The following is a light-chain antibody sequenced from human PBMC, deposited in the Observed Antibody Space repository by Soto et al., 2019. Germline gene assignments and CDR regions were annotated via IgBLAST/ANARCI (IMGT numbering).Light chain of an antibody. J-gene: IGLJ2*01. CDR3: CSYTSSSTYVV. Sequence: QSVLTQPASVSGSPGQSITISCTGTSSDVGGYNYVSWYQQHQGKAPKLMIYDVSNRPSGVSNRFSCSKSGNTASLTISGLQAEAEADAYCCSYTSSSTYVVFGGGTKLTVL. CDR2: DVS. CDR1: SSDVGGYNY. V-gene: IGLV2-14*01.